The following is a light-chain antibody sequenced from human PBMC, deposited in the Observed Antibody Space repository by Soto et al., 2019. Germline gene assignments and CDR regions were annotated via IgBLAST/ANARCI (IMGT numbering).Light chain of an antibody. V-gene: IGKV1-5*01. Sequence: DIQMTQSPSILSASVGDRVTITCRASQIISSRLAWYQQKPGKAPKLLIYDAYNLGSGVPSRFSGSGSGTEFTLTISSLQPDDFATYYCQQYNSYSLTFGGGTKVEIK. CDR2: DAY. J-gene: IGKJ4*01. CDR1: QIISSR. CDR3: QQYNSYSLT.